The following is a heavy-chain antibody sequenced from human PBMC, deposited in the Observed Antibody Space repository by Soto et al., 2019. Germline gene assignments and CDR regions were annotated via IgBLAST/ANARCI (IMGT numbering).Heavy chain of an antibody. V-gene: IGHV3-23*01. Sequence: GGSLRLSCAASGVTFSMYAMTWVCQGPATGLEWVSGISVSGGSTYYADSVKGRFTISRDNSKNTLYLQLKSLRAEDTAVYYCAKCSTYDLWSGYYSPHYPAYAMDVWGQGTTVTVSS. CDR1: GVTFSMYA. D-gene: IGHD3-3*01. J-gene: IGHJ6*02. CDR2: ISVSGGST. CDR3: AKCSTYDLWSGYYSPHYPAYAMDV.